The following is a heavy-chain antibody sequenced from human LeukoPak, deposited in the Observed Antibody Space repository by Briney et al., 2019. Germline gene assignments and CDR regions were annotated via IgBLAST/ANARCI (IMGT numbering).Heavy chain of an antibody. Sequence: PGGSLRLSCAASGFTFRNYWMHWVRQAPGKGLVWVSRINSDLSSTTYADSVKGRFTISRDNAKNTLYLQMNSLRAEDTAVYYCASTSGSYHFDPWGQGTLVTVSS. CDR3: ASTSGSYHFDP. D-gene: IGHD1-26*01. J-gene: IGHJ5*02. CDR1: GFTFRNYW. V-gene: IGHV3-74*01. CDR2: INSDLSST.